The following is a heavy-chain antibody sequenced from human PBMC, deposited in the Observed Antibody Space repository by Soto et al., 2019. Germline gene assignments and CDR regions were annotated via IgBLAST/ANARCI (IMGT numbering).Heavy chain of an antibody. J-gene: IGHJ4*02. CDR3: ARQIYDSDTGPNFQYYFDS. V-gene: IGHV5-10-1*01. D-gene: IGHD3-22*01. CDR1: GYSFAGYW. Sequence: GESLKISCEASGYSFAGYWITWVRQKPGTGQEWMGGIDPSDSQTYYRSSVRCYVTIPATKSITTVFLQWSSLRASDTAMYYCARQIYDSDTGPNFQYYFDSWGQGTPVTVSS. CDR2: IDPSDSQT.